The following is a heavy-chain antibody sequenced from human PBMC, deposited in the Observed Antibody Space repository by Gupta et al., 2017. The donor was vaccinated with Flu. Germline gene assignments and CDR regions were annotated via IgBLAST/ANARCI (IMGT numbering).Heavy chain of an antibody. J-gene: IGHJ5*02. D-gene: IGHD2-2*01. V-gene: IGHV4-39*01. CDR1: GGSISSSSYY. CDR2: IYYSGST. CDR3: ASQLDVVVPAPNWFDP. Sequence: QLQLQESGPGLVKPSETLSLTCTVSGGSISSSSYYWGWIRQPPGKGLEWIGSIYYSGSTYYNPSLKSRVTISVDTSKNQFSLKLSSVTGADTAVYYCASQLDVVVPAPNWFDPWGQGTLVTVSS.